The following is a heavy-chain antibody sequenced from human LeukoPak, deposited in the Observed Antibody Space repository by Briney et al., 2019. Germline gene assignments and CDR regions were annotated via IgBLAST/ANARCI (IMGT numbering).Heavy chain of an antibody. V-gene: IGHV3-21*01. CDR2: ISSSSSYI. J-gene: IGHJ4*02. D-gene: IGHD4-11*01. CDR3: ARVYSNYVGVDY. CDR1: GFTFSSYS. Sequence: PGGSLRLSCAASGFTFSSYSMNWVRQAPGKGLEWVSSISSSSSYIYYADSVKGRFTISRDNAKNSLYLQMNSLRAKDTAVYYCARVYSNYVGVDYWGQGTLVTVSS.